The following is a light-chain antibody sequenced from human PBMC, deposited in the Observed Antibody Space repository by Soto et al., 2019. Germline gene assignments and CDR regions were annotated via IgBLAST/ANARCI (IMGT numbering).Light chain of an antibody. CDR2: DAS. J-gene: IGKJ1*01. V-gene: IGKV3D-20*02. Sequence: EIVLTPSPATPSLSPGERATLSCRASQTVRNNYLAWYQQKPGQAPRLLIYDASSRATGIPDRFSGGGSGTDFTLTISRLEPEDLAVYYCQHFSSNWPPEWTFGQGTKVDIK. CDR1: QTVRNNY. CDR3: QHFSSNWPPEWT.